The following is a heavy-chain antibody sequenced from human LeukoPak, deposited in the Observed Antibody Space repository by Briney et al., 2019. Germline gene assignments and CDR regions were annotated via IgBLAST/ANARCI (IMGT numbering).Heavy chain of an antibody. Sequence: GASVKVSCKASGYTFTGYYMHWVRQAPGQGLEWMGWINLSSGGTNYAQKFQGRVTMTRDTSISTAYMELSRLRSDDTAVYYCARPYYYGSGSYYGYWGQGTLVTVSS. CDR2: INLSSGGT. V-gene: IGHV1-2*02. CDR1: GYTFTGYY. J-gene: IGHJ4*02. D-gene: IGHD3-10*01. CDR3: ARPYYYGSGSYYGY.